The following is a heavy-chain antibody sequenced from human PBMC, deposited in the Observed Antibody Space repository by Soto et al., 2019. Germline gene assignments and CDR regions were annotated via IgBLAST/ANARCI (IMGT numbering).Heavy chain of an antibody. Sequence: GGSLRLSCSASGFTFSSCAMNWVRQAAGKGLEYVSGISSNGAVTYYAESVKDRCTISRDNSRNTLFLQVNSLTGEDTAVYYCGKDRRSTRRAMDVWGQGTTVTVSS. CDR2: ISSNGAVT. V-gene: IGHV3-64D*06. CDR1: GFTFSSCA. J-gene: IGHJ6*02. CDR3: GKDRRSTRRAMDV. D-gene: IGHD2-2*01.